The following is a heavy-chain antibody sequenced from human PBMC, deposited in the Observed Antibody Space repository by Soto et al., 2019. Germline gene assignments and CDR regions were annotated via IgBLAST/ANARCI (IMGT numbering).Heavy chain of an antibody. CDR3: TTEGGYYYDSSGYGTFDY. V-gene: IGHV3-15*01. D-gene: IGHD3-22*01. CDR1: GFTFSNAW. J-gene: IGHJ4*02. CDR2: IKSKTDGGTT. Sequence: EVQLVESGGGLVKPGGSLRLSCAASGFTFSNAWMSWVRQAPGKGLEWVGRIKSKTDGGTTDYAAPVKGRFTISRDDSKNTLYLQMNSLKTEDTAVYYCTTEGGYYYDSSGYGTFDYWGQGTLVTVSS.